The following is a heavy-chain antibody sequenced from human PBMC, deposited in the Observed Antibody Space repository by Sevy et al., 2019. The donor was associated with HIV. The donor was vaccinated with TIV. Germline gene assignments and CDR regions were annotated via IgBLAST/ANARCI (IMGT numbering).Heavy chain of an antibody. CDR1: GGSISSGGYY. V-gene: IGHV4-31*03. D-gene: IGHD3-3*01. Sequence: SETLSLTCTVSGGSISSGGYYWSWIRQHPGKGLEWIGYIYYSGSTYYTPSLKSRVTISVDTSKNQFSLKLSSVTAADTAVYYCARAGGITIFGPVDTGMDVWGQGTTVTVSS. J-gene: IGHJ6*02. CDR3: ARAGGITIFGPVDTGMDV. CDR2: IYYSGST.